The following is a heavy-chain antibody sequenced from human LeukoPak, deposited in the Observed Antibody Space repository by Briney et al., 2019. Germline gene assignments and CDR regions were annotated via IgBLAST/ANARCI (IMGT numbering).Heavy chain of an antibody. Sequence: GGSLRLSCAVSGFTFSAYGMHWVRQAPGKGLEWVAVISSDGSYQAYAGSVKGRFTVFRDSSKNTLYLQLNSLRPEDAGLYYCARERRRDGYNYKDYWGQGTQVSVSS. D-gene: IGHD5-24*01. CDR2: ISSDGSYQ. J-gene: IGHJ4*02. CDR1: GFTFSAYG. V-gene: IGHV3-30*04. CDR3: ARERRRDGYNYKDY.